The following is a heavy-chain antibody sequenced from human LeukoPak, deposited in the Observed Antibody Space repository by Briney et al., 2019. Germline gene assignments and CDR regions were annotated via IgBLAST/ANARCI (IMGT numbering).Heavy chain of an antibody. D-gene: IGHD1-26*01. CDR3: ARHEYSGSYYSLSWFDP. CDR1: GGSISSSGYY. J-gene: IGHJ5*02. CDR2: IDYSGST. V-gene: IGHV4-39*01. Sequence: SETLSLTCTVSGGSISSSGYYWGWIRQPPGKGLVWIASIDYSGSTYYNPYLKSRVTISVDTSKNQLSLKLSSLTASDTAVYYRARHEYSGSYYSLSWFDPWGQGTLVTVSS.